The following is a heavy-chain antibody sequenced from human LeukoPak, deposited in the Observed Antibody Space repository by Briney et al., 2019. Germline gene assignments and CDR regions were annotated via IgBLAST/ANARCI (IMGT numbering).Heavy chain of an antibody. J-gene: IGHJ3*02. D-gene: IGHD3-10*01. CDR3: AKAQVPLVLLWFGELVLGAFDI. V-gene: IGHV3-20*04. CDR2: INWNGGST. Sequence: GGSLRLSCAASGFTFDDYGMSWVRQAPGKGLEWVSGINWNGGSTGYADSVKGRFTISRDNAKSSLYLQMNSLRAEDTAVYYCAKAQVPLVLLWFGELVLGAFDIWGQGTMVTVSS. CDR1: GFTFDDYG.